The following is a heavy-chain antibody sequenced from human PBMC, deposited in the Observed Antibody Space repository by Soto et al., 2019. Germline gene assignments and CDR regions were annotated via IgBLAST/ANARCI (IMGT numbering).Heavy chain of an antibody. J-gene: IGHJ5*02. Sequence: QLQLQESGPGLVKPSETLSLTCTVSGGSISSNSYYWGWIRQPPGKGLEWIGTIYYSGSTFFNPSLKSRVTISVDTSKSQFSLKLSSVTAADTAVYYCASTLAGMTWCDPWGQGTLVTVSS. D-gene: IGHD1-1*01. CDR3: ASTLAGMTWCDP. V-gene: IGHV4-39*01. CDR2: IYYSGST. CDR1: GGSISSNSYY.